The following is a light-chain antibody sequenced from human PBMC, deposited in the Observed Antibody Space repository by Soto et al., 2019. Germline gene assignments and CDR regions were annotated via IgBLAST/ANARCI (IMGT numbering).Light chain of an antibody. CDR2: GAS. CDR3: LQHDNFPWT. CDR1: QSVSNNY. J-gene: IGKJ1*01. V-gene: IGKV3D-7*01. Sequence: IVMTQSPATLSVSPGERATLSCRASQSVSNNYLAWYQQKPGQAPRLLIYGASNRATGIPDRFSGSGSGTEFTLTISSLQPEDFETYYCLQHDNFPWTFGQGTKVDI.